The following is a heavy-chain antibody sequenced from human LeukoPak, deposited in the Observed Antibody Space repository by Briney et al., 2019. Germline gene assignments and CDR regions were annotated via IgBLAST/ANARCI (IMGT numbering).Heavy chain of an antibody. CDR2: IRSKTYGETT. D-gene: IGHD3-22*01. J-gene: IGHJ4*02. Sequence: GGSLRLSCTASGFTFGAYAMSWVRQAPGRGLEWVGSIRSKTYGETTEYAASVKGRFTISRDDSKSIAYLQMNSLKTEDTAVYYCTSCSDSSGYSGIDYWGQGTLVTVSS. CDR3: TSCSDSSGYSGIDY. CDR1: GFTFGAYA. V-gene: IGHV3-49*04.